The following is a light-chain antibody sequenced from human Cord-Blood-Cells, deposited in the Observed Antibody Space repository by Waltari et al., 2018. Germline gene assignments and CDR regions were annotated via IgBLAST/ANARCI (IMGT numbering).Light chain of an antibody. CDR3: QQYYSYTIT. CDR2: AAS. Sequence: AIRMTQSPSSFSASTGDRVTITCRASQGISSYLAWYQQKPGKAPKLLIYAASTLQSGVPSRFSGSGSGRDFTLTISCLQSEDVATYYCQQYYSYTITFGQGTRLEIK. V-gene: IGKV1-8*01. J-gene: IGKJ5*01. CDR1: QGISSY.